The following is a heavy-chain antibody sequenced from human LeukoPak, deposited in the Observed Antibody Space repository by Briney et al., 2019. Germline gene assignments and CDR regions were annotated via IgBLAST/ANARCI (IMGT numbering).Heavy chain of an antibody. CDR3: ARDNKATTGIDY. V-gene: IGHV4-59*12. J-gene: IGHJ4*02. Sequence: SETLSLTCTVSGGSISTYYWNWIRQPPGKGLEWIGYIYYSGSTYYNPSLKSRVTISVDTSKNQFSLKLSSVTAADTAVYYCARDNKATTGIDYWGQGTLVTVSS. D-gene: IGHD5-12*01. CDR1: GGSISTYY. CDR2: IYYSGST.